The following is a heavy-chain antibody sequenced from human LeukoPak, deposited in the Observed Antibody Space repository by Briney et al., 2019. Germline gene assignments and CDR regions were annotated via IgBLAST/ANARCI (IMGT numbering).Heavy chain of an antibody. J-gene: IGHJ3*02. CDR2: ISSDGGTYYDGST. CDR3: ARVRGNDYGDYTYTLDAFDI. CDR1: GFSVSNNY. V-gene: IGHV3-11*01. D-gene: IGHD4-17*01. Sequence: PGGSLRLSCAASGFSVSNNYMSWVRQAPGKGLEWVAIISSDGGTYYDGSTYHADSVKGRFTVSRDNAKNSLYLQMNSLRAEDTAVYYCARVRGNDYGDYTYTLDAFDIWGQGTMVTVSS.